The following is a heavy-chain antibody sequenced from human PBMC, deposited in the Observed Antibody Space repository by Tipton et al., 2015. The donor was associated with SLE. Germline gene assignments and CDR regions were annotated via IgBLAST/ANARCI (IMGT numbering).Heavy chain of an antibody. Sequence: LRLSCTVSGGSINNYYWSWIRQPPGKGLEWIGYVYYSGSTNYGPSLKSRVTISVDTSKNQFSLKLSSVTAADTAVYYCARRGSYMGPLQAWGQGTLVTVSS. V-gene: IGHV4-59*08. J-gene: IGHJ5*02. CDR3: ARRGSYMGPLQA. CDR2: VYYSGST. CDR1: GGSINNYY. D-gene: IGHD5-24*01.